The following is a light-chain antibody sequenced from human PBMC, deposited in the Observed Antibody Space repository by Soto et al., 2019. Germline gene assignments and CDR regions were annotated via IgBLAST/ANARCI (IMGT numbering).Light chain of an antibody. Sequence: QSALTQPASVSGSPGQSITISCTGTSRDVGGYNYVSWYQQHPGKAPKLMIYEVSNRPSGVSIRFSGSKSGNTASLTISGLHAEDEADYYCSSYTSSSTLDVVFGGGTKLTVL. CDR1: SRDVGGYNY. V-gene: IGLV2-14*01. CDR2: EVS. J-gene: IGLJ2*01. CDR3: SSYTSSSTLDVV.